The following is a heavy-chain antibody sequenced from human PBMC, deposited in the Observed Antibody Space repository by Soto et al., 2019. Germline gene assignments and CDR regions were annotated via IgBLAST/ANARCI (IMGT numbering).Heavy chain of an antibody. V-gene: IGHV3-64D*06. CDR3: VKGRMGRWLQLDALDI. CDR2: ISSNGGST. Sequence: GGSLRLSCSASGFTFSSYYMHWVRQAPGRGLEYVSAISSNGGSTYYADSVKGRFTISRDNSKNTLYLQMSSLRAEDTAVYYCVKGRMGRWLQLDALDIWGQGTMVTVSS. J-gene: IGHJ3*02. D-gene: IGHD5-12*01. CDR1: GFTFSSYY.